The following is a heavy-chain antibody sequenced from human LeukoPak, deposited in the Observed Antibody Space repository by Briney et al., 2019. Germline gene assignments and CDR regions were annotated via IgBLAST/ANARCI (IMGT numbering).Heavy chain of an antibody. CDR1: GGSFSGYY. Sequence: SETLSLTCAVYGGSFSGYYWSWIRQPPGKGLEWIGEINHSGSTNYNPSLKSRVTISVGTSKNQFSLKLSSVTAADTAVYYCARALNWKHYMDVWGKGTTVTVSS. V-gene: IGHV4-34*01. J-gene: IGHJ6*03. D-gene: IGHD1-20*01. CDR2: INHSGST. CDR3: ARALNWKHYMDV.